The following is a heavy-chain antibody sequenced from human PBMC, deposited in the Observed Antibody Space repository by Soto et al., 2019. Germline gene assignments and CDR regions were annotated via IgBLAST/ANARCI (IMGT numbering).Heavy chain of an antibody. D-gene: IGHD6-13*01. J-gene: IGHJ4*02. CDR2: MSGSRGYT. Sequence: EVQLLESGGGLVQPGGSLRLSCAASGFTFSTQVMSWVRQAPGKGLEWVSAMSGSRGYTYYADSVKGQFTISRDNSKXXXXXXXXXXXXXXXXXXXXXXXXXXXXXCYVVSGAGSYFDSWGQGTLVIVSS. CDR1: GFTFSTQV. V-gene: IGHV3-23*01. CDR3: XXXXXXXXXCYVVSGAGSYFDS.